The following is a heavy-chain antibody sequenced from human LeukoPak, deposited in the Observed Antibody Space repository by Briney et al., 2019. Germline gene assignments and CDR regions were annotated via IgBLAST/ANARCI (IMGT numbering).Heavy chain of an antibody. J-gene: IGHJ4*02. D-gene: IGHD3-9*01. CDR1: GFTFSSYD. CDR2: VRSDGSNK. CDR3: ARDFDQGGADYYFAY. Sequence: GGSLRLSCAASGFTFSSYDMHWVRQAPGKGLEWVAFVRSDGSNKFYADSVKGRFTISRDNSKNTVFLQMNSLRIEDTAVYYCARDFDQGGADYYFAYWGQGTLVTVSS. V-gene: IGHV3-30*02.